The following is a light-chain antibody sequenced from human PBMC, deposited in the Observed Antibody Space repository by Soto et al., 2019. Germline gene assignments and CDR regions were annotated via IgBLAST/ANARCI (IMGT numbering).Light chain of an antibody. J-gene: IGKJ3*01. Sequence: ETVLTQSPATLSLSPGERATLSCRASQSVSTFIAWYQHKPGQAPRLLIYDASNRVTGIPARFSGSGFGTDFTITISSLEPEDFAVYYCQQRSNWPLTFGPGTKVDIK. V-gene: IGKV3-11*01. CDR3: QQRSNWPLT. CDR1: QSVSTF. CDR2: DAS.